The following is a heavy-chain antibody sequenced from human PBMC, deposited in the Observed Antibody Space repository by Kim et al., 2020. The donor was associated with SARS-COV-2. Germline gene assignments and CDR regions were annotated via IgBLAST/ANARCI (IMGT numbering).Heavy chain of an antibody. V-gene: IGHV4-34*01. D-gene: IGHD2-15*01. J-gene: IGHJ6*02. CDR3: ARSGALGGTSVAAKADGMDV. Sequence: RVTISVDTSKNQFSLKLSSVTAADTAVYYCARSGALGGTSVAAKADGMDVWGQGTTVTVSS.